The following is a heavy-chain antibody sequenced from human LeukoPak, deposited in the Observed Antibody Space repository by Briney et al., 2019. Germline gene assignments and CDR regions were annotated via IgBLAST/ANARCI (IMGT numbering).Heavy chain of an antibody. CDR1: GFTLSSYW. V-gene: IGHV3-7*01. J-gene: IGHJ4*02. CDR2: IKQDGSEK. Sequence: PGGSLRLSCVASGFTLSSYWMSWVRQAPGKGLEGVANIKQDGSEKYYVDSVKGRFTISRDNAKNSLYLQMNSLRAEDTAVYSCARSYGSGSHDYWGQGTLVTVSS. CDR3: ARSYGSGSHDY. D-gene: IGHD3-10*01.